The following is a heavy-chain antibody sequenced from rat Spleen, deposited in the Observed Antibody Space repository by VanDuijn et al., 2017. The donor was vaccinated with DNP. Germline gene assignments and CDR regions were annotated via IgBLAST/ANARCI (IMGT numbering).Heavy chain of an antibody. CDR1: GFTFNNYW. CDR2: ITSSGGSI. Sequence: EVQLVESGGDLVQPGRSLKLSCVASGFTFNNYWMTWIRQVPGKGLEWVASITSSGGSIYYPDSVKGRFTISRDNAKSSLYLQMDSLRSEDTATYYCTTEGDISSYWYFDFWGPGTMVTVSS. V-gene: IGHV5-31*01. J-gene: IGHJ1*01. D-gene: IGHD4-1*01. CDR3: TTEGDISSYWYFDF.